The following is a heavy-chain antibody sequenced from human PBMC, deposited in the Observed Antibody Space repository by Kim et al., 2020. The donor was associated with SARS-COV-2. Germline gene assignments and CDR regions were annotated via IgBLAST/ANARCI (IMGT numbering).Heavy chain of an antibody. CDR1: GFTFDDYT. J-gene: IGHJ5*02. CDR3: AKSGVYPGRFDP. CDR2: ISWDGGST. V-gene: IGHV3-43*01. Sequence: GGSLRLSCAASGFTFDDYTMHWVRQAPGKGLEWVSLISWDGGSTYYADSVKGRFTISRDNSKNSLYLQMNSLRTEDTALYYCAKSGVYPGRFDPWGQGTLVTVSS. D-gene: IGHD2-15*01.